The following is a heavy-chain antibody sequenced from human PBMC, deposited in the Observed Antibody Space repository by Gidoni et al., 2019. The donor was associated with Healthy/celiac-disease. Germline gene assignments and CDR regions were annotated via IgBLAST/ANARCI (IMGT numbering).Heavy chain of an antibody. CDR3: ARSWSRELLGKVSFDY. J-gene: IGHJ4*02. V-gene: IGHV3-21*01. D-gene: IGHD1-26*01. Sequence: VQLVESGGGLVKPGGSMRLSCAASGFNFSSYSRNWVRQAPGKGLEWVSSISSSSSYIYYADSVKGRFTISRDNAKNSLYLQMNSLRAEDTAVYYCARSWSRELLGKVSFDYWGQGTLVTVSS. CDR2: ISSSSSYI. CDR1: GFNFSSYS.